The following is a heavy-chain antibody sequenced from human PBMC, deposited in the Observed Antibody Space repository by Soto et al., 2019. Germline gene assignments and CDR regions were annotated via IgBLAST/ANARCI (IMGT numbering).Heavy chain of an antibody. J-gene: IGHJ5*02. D-gene: IGHD3-10*01. CDR1: GGTFSSYG. Sequence: QVQLVQSGAEVKKPGSSVKVSCKASGGTFSSYGISWVRQAPGQGLEWMGGIIPMFGKVKYAQKFQGRVTINADESTSTAYMELSSLTSEDTAMYYCARETSVRGVIITSSPWFDPWGQGTLVTVSS. CDR2: IIPMFGKV. CDR3: ARETSVRGVIITSSPWFDP. V-gene: IGHV1-69*01.